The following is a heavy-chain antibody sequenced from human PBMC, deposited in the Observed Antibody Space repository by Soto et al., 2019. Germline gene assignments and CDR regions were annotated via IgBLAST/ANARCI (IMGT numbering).Heavy chain of an antibody. D-gene: IGHD6-6*01. CDR2: IKSKTDGGTA. J-gene: IGHJ6*03. V-gene: IGHV3-15*01. Sequence: EVQLVESGGGLVKPGGSLRLSCAASGFTFSNAWMNWVRQAPGKGLEWVGRIKSKTDGGTADYAAPVKGRFTISRDDSKNPLYLQMNSLKTEDTAVYYCSTEPVSIAGRPDYYYYYMDVWGKGTTVTVSS. CDR1: GFTFSNAW. CDR3: STEPVSIAGRPDYYYYYMDV.